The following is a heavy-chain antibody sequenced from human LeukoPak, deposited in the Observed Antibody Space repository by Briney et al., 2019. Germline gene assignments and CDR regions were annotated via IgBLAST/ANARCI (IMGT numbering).Heavy chain of an antibody. CDR3: VRSRGSEYSGSYILGY. CDR2: IYYSGST. D-gene: IGHD1-26*01. J-gene: IGHJ4*02. Sequence: PSETLSLTCTVSGGSISSYYWSWIRQPPGKGLEWIGYIYYSGSTNYNPSLKSRVTISVDTSKNQFSLKLSSVTAADTAVYYCVRSRGSEYSGSYILGYWGQGTLVTVSS. V-gene: IGHV4-59*01. CDR1: GGSISSYY.